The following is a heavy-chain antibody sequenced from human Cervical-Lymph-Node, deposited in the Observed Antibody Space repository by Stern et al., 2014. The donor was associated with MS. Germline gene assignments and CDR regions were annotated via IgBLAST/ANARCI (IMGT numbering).Heavy chain of an antibody. CDR1: GVTFNNFD. CDR2: ITPLFGTA. Sequence: VQLVQSGGEVMQPGCSVKVSCKASGVTFNNFDIGWVRQAPGQGPEWLGGITPLFGTANYAQRLQDRVTFTADESTSTTYMELSRLRSEDTAIYYCARHQGGVAAFWGQGTLVTVSS. J-gene: IGHJ4*02. D-gene: IGHD6-13*01. CDR3: ARHQGGVAAF. V-gene: IGHV1-69*01.